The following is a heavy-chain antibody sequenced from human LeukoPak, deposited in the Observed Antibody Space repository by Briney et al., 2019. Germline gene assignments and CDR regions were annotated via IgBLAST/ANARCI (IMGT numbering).Heavy chain of an antibody. D-gene: IGHD6-6*01. Sequence: SETLSLTCTVSGGSISSSSYYCGWIRQPPGKGLQWIGSIYYSGSTYYNPSLKSRVTISVDTSKNQFSLKLSSVTAADTAVYYCARRIAARPLGYFDYWGQGTLVTVSS. V-gene: IGHV4-39*01. CDR1: GGSISSSSYY. CDR3: ARRIAARPLGYFDY. CDR2: IYYSGST. J-gene: IGHJ4*02.